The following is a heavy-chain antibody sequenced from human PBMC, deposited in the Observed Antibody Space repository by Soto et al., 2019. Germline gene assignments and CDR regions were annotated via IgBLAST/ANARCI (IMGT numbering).Heavy chain of an antibody. D-gene: IGHD2-15*01. CDR3: AKDWSNIVLKLYASQNDVYDF. J-gene: IGHJ3*01. CDR2: ISGSGGST. V-gene: IGHV3-23*01. Sequence: GGSLILSCAASGFTFGSYAMSWVRQAPGKGLEWVSAISGSGGSTYYADSVKGRFTISRDNSKNTLYLQMNSLRAEDTAVYYCAKDWSNIVLKLYASQNDVYDFSSQGTM. CDR1: GFTFGSYA.